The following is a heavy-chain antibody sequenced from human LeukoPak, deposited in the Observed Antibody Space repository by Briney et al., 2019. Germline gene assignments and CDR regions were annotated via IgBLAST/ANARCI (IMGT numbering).Heavy chain of an antibody. CDR3: ARVRGSGYNPFDY. CDR2: IYSGGST. V-gene: IGHV3-53*01. Sequence: GGSLRLSCAASGFTVSSNYMSWVRQAPGKGLDWVSVIYSGGSTYYADSVKGRFTISRDNSKNTLYLQMNSLRAEDTAVYYCARVRGSGYNPFDYWGQGTLVTVSS. J-gene: IGHJ4*02. CDR1: GFTVSSNY. D-gene: IGHD3-22*01.